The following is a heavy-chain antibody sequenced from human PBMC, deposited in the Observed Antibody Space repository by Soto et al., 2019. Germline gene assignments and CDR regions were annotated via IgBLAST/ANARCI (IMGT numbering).Heavy chain of an antibody. CDR1: GGTFSSYG. Sequence: ASVKVSCKASGGTFSSYGISWVRQAPGQGLEWMGWISAYNGNTNYAQKLQGRVTMTTDTSTSTAYMELRSLRSDDTAVYYCARATLVVAATVDWFDPWGQGTLVTVSS. D-gene: IGHD2-15*01. CDR2: ISAYNGNT. J-gene: IGHJ5*02. CDR3: ARATLVVAATVDWFDP. V-gene: IGHV1-18*01.